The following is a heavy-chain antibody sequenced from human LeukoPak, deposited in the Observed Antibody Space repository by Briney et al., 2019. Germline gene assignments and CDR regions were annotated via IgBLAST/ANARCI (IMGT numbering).Heavy chain of an antibody. D-gene: IGHD5-12*01. CDR3: AKLGDSGYDSGTRDY. CDR1: GFTFSSYG. J-gene: IGHJ4*02. CDR2: IRYDGSNK. V-gene: IGHV3-30*02. Sequence: GGSLRLSCAASGFTFSSYGMHWVRQAPGKGLEWVAFIRYDGSNKYYADSVKGRFTISRDNSKNTLYLQMNSLRAEDTAVYYCAKLGDSGYDSGTRDYWGQGTLVTVSS.